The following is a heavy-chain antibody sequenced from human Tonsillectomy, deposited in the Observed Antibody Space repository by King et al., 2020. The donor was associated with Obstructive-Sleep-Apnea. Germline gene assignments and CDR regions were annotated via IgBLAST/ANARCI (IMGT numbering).Heavy chain of an antibody. J-gene: IGHJ4*02. CDR2: IYYSGST. Sequence: QLQESGPRLVKPSETLSLICTVSGGSISSYYWSWIRQPPGKGLAWIGYIYYSGSTNYNPSLKSRVTISVDTSKNQFSLKLSSVTAADTAVYYCARGRDLYYDSSGIDYWGQGTLVTVSS. CDR1: GGSISSYY. CDR3: ARGRDLYYDSSGIDY. D-gene: IGHD3-22*01. V-gene: IGHV4-59*01.